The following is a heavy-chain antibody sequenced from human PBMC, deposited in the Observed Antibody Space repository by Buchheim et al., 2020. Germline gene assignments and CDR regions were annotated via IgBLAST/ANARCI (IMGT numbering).Heavy chain of an antibody. CDR3: ARGAFQYSSSWRLPPDY. V-gene: IGHV1-69*01. Sequence: QVQLVQSGAEVKKPGSSVKVSCKAFGGTFNTYPFCWVRQAPGQGLEWMGGIIPIFGTSNYAQKFLGRLTITADESTSTAYMELSSLRSDDTAIYYCARGAFQYSSSWRLPPDYWGQGTL. D-gene: IGHD6-13*01. CDR1: GGTFNTYP. CDR2: IIPIFGTS. J-gene: IGHJ4*02.